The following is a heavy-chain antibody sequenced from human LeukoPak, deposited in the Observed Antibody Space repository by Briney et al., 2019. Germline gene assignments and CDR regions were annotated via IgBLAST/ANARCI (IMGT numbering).Heavy chain of an antibody. J-gene: IGHJ6*03. D-gene: IGHD3-16*01. Sequence: PSQTLSLTCSASDGSISTHYWTWIRQPPGKGLEWIGYIYKSGSTKYNPFLKSRVSFSLDTTKNQLSLKLTSVTAADTAVYYCARGGVGYYYMDVWGKGTTVIVSS. CDR1: DGSISTHY. V-gene: IGHV4-59*11. CDR2: IYKSGST. CDR3: ARGGVGYYYMDV.